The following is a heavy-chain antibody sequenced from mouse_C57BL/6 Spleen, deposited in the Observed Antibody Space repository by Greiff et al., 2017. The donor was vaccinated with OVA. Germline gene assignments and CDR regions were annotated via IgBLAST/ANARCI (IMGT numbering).Heavy chain of an antibody. D-gene: IGHD3-2*02. CDR3: ARSEQLRLPSAY. V-gene: IGHV1-18*01. J-gene: IGHJ3*01. Sequence: VQLQQSGPELVKPGASVKIPCKASGYTFTDYNMDWVKQSHGKSLEWIGDINPNNGGTIYNQKFKGKATLTVDKSSSTAYMELRSLTSEDTAVYYCARSEQLRLPSAYWGQGTLVTVSA. CDR2: INPNNGGT. CDR1: GYTFTDYN.